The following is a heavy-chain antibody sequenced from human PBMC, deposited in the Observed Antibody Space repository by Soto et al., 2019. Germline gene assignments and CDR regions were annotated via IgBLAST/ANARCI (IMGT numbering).Heavy chain of an antibody. J-gene: IGHJ6*02. CDR1: GYTFTSYG. V-gene: IGHV1-18*01. Sequence: VKVSCKASGYTFTSYGISWVRQAPGQGLDWMGWISAYNGNTKYAQDLQGRVTMTTDTSTSTVYMELRSLRSDDTAVYYCAKANEKVRAGYYYYGMDVWGQGTTVTVSS. CDR3: AKANEKVRAGYYYYGMDV. CDR2: ISAYNGNT. D-gene: IGHD1-1*01.